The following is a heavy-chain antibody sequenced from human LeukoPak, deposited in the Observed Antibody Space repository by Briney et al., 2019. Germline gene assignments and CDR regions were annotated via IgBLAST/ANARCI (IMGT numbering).Heavy chain of an antibody. Sequence: SVKVSCKASGYTFTSYGISWVRQAPGQGLEWMGGIIPIFGTANYAQKFQGRVTITADESTSTAYMELSSLRSEDTAVYYCARVLGAMAPSRAFDIWGQGTMVTVSS. CDR1: GYTFTSYG. J-gene: IGHJ3*02. V-gene: IGHV1-69*13. D-gene: IGHD5-18*01. CDR3: ARVLGAMAPSRAFDI. CDR2: IIPIFGTA.